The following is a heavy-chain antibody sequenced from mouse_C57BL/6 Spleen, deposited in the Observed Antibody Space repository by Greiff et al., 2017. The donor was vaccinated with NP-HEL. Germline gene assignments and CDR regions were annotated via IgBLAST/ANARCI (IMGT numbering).Heavy chain of an antibody. CDR2: IRNKANGYTT. CDR3: ARGDSSGFAY. J-gene: IGHJ3*01. CDR1: GFTFTDYY. Sequence: DVKLVESGGGLVQPGGSLSLSCAASGFTFTDYYMSWVRQPPGKALEWLGFIRNKANGYTTEYSASVKGRFTISRDNSQSILYLQRNALRAEDSATYYCARGDSSGFAYWGQGTLVTVSA. V-gene: IGHV7-3*01. D-gene: IGHD3-2*02.